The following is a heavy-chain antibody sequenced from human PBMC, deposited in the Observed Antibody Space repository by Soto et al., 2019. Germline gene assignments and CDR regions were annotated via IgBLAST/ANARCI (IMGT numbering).Heavy chain of an antibody. J-gene: IGHJ4*02. V-gene: IGHV1-58*01. CDR2: IVVGSGNT. D-gene: IGHD5-12*01. Sequence: SVKVSCKASGFTFTSSSVQWVREARGQRLEWIGWIVVGSGNTNYAQKFQERVTITRDMSTSTAYMELSSLRSEDTAVYYCAAAGGFAPYYFDYWGQGTLVTVSS. CDR3: AAAGGFAPYYFDY. CDR1: GFTFTSSS.